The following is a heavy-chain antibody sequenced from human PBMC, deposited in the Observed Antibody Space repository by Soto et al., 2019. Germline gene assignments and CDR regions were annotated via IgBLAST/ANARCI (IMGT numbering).Heavy chain of an antibody. CDR3: ARSERPLVTSVPDAFDI. CDR1: GGTFSSYA. CDR2: IIPIFGTA. V-gene: IGHV1-69*01. J-gene: IGHJ3*02. D-gene: IGHD1-1*01. Sequence: QVQLVQSGAEVKKPRSSVKVSCKASGGTFSSYAISWVRQAPGQGLEWMGGIIPIFGTANYAQKFQGRVTITADDSTSTVYMYLSSLRSEDTVEYYCARSERPLVTSVPDAFDIWGQGTIVTVSS.